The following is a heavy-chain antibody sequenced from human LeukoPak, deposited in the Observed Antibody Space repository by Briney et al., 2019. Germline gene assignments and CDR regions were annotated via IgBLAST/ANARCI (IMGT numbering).Heavy chain of an antibody. J-gene: IGHJ6*04. Sequence: PSETLSLTCTVSGYSISSGYYWGWIRQPPGKGLEWIGSIYHSGSTYYNPSLKSRVTISVDTSKNQFSLKLSSVTAADTAVYYCARDRASWMDVWGKGTTVTVSS. CDR2: IYHSGST. CDR1: GYSISSGYY. V-gene: IGHV4-38-2*02. D-gene: IGHD3-10*01. CDR3: ARDRASWMDV.